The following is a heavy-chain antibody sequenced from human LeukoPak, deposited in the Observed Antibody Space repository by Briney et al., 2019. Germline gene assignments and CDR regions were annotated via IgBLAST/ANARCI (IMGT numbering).Heavy chain of an antibody. V-gene: IGHV4-4*02. D-gene: IGHD6-13*01. J-gene: IGHJ3*02. CDR3: ARGYGSSWYPDAFDI. CDR2: IYHSGST. CDR1: GGSISSSNW. Sequence: SETLSLTCAVSGGSISSSNWWSWVRQPPGKGLEWIGEIYHSGSTNYNPSLKSRVTISVDKSKNQFSLKLSSVTAADTAVYYCARGYGSSWYPDAFDIWGQGTMVTVSS.